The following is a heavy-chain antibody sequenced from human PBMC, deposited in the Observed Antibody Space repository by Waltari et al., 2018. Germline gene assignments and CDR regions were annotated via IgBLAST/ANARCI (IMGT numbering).Heavy chain of an antibody. CDR2: INHSGST. J-gene: IGHJ6*02. D-gene: IGHD3-10*01. Sequence: QVQLQQWGAGLLKPSETLSLTCAVYGGSFSGYYWRWIRQPPGKGLEWIGEINHSGSTNYNPSLKSRVTISVDTSKNQFSLKLSSVTAADTAVYYCARGSVYLLWFGESPPALGMDVWGQGTTVTVSS. CDR1: GGSFSGYY. V-gene: IGHV4-34*01. CDR3: ARGSVYLLWFGESPPALGMDV.